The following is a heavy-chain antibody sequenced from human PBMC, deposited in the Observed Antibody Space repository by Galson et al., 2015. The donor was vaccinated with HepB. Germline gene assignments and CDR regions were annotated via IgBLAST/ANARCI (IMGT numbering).Heavy chain of an antibody. V-gene: IGHV3-30-3*01. CDR2: ISYDGSNK. Sequence: SCAASGFTFSSYAMHWVRQAPGKGLEWVAVISYDGSNKYYADSVKGRFTISRDNSKNTLYLQMNSLRAEDTAVYYCARRDIVVVPAAKYYYYYMDVWGKGTTVTVSS. J-gene: IGHJ6*03. CDR3: ARRDIVVVPAAKYYYYYMDV. D-gene: IGHD2-2*01. CDR1: GFTFSSYA.